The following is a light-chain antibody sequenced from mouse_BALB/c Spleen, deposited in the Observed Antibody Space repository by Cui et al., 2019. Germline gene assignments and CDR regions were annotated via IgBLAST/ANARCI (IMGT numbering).Light chain of an antibody. J-gene: IGKJ5*01. CDR2: DTS. Sequence: HIVLTQSPAIMSASTAGKDTMTCSASSSVSDMYWYQQKPGSSPRLLIYDTSNLAPRVPVRFSCSGSGNSYSLTISLMEAEDAATYYCQQWSSYPLTFGAGTKLELK. CDR3: QQWSSYPLT. V-gene: IGKV4-55*01. CDR1: SSVSD.